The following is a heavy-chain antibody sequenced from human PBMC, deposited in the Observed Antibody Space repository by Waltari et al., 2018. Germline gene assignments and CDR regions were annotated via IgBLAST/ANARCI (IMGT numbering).Heavy chain of an antibody. J-gene: IGHJ4*03. CDR3: AREPASTTVTASFDY. V-gene: IGHV1-3*01. D-gene: IGHD4-17*01. Sequence: QVQLVQSGAAVKKPGASVKVSCKASGYTFTSYAMHWVRQAPGQRLEWMGWINAGNGNTKYSQKSPVRGTITRETAASTAYMELSSLRSEDTAVYYCAREPASTTVTASFDYWGKGTTVTVSS. CDR1: GYTFTSYA. CDR2: INAGNGNT.